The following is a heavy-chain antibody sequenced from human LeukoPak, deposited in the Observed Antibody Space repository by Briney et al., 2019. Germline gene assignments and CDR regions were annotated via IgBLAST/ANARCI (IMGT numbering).Heavy chain of an antibody. CDR2: INHSGST. J-gene: IGHJ4*02. CDR1: GGSISSGSYY. CDR3: ARGSGLIPDY. V-gene: IGHV4-61*10. D-gene: IGHD3-16*01. Sequence: SETLSLTCTVSGGSISSGSYYWSWIRQPAGKGLEWIGEINHSGSTNYNPSLKSRVTISVDTSKNQFSLKLSSVTAADTAVYYCARGSGLIPDYWGQGTLVTVSS.